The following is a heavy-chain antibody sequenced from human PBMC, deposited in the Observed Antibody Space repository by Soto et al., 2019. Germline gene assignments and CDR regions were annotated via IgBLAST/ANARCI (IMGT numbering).Heavy chain of an antibody. Sequence: IXXXPGKRLELCVYIYYSGSTYYNPSLKSRVTISVDTSKNQFSLKLSSVTAADTAVYYCAIGTYYYGSGSYYLDYWGQGTLVTVSS. CDR2: IYYSGST. CDR3: AIGTYYYGSGSYYLDY. D-gene: IGHD3-10*01. V-gene: IGHV4-31*02. J-gene: IGHJ4*02.